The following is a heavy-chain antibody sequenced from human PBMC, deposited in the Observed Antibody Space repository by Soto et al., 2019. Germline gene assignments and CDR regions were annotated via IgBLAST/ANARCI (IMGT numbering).Heavy chain of an antibody. J-gene: IGHJ4*02. CDR1: GGSISSSNW. D-gene: IGHD6-6*01. V-gene: IGHV4-4*02. Sequence: SATLSLTCAVSGGSISSSNWWSWVRQPPGKWLEWIGEIYHSGSTNYNPSLKSRVTISGDKSKNQFSLKLSSLTAADTRVYYCARGGHLVYFDWWGQGTLVTDSS. CDR3: ARGGHLVYFDW. CDR2: IYHSGST.